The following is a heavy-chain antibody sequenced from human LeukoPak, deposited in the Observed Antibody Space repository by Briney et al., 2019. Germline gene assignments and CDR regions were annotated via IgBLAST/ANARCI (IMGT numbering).Heavy chain of an antibody. V-gene: IGHV1-8*01. CDR3: TRGRAAGD. CDR1: GYTFTNND. Sequence: ASVKVSCKASGYTFTNNDINWVRQATGQVIEWMGWVSPDSGDTGYAPNFRGRVTMTTDTSINTAYMELTSLTSEDTAIYYCTRGRAAGDWGQGTLVTVSS. D-gene: IGHD6-19*01. CDR2: VSPDSGDT. J-gene: IGHJ4*02.